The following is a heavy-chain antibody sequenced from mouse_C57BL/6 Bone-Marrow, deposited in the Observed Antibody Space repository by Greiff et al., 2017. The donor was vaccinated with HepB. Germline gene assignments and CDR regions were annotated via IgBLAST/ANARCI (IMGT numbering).Heavy chain of an antibody. CDR1: GYTFTSYW. Sequence: QVQLQQPGAELVKPGASVKLSCKASGYTFTSYWMHWVKQRPGQGLEWIGMIHPNSGSTNYNEKFKSKATLTVDKSSSTAYMKLSSLTSEDSAVYYCARDYGSSYRFAYWGQGTLVTVSA. CDR3: ARDYGSSYRFAY. V-gene: IGHV1-64*01. D-gene: IGHD1-1*01. J-gene: IGHJ3*01. CDR2: IHPNSGST.